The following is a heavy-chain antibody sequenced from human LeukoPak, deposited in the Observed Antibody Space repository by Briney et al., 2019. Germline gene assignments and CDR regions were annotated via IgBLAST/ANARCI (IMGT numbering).Heavy chain of an antibody. J-gene: IGHJ4*02. CDR2: VYFSGST. CDR1: GGSISGYY. Sequence: SETLSLTCTVSGGSISGYYWSWIRQPPGKGLEWIGYVYFSGSTNYNPSLKSRVTISVDTSKNQFSLKLSSVTAADTAVYYCARSTNGYSYGYDYWGQGTLVTVSS. D-gene: IGHD5-18*01. V-gene: IGHV4-59*01. CDR3: ARSTNGYSYGYDY.